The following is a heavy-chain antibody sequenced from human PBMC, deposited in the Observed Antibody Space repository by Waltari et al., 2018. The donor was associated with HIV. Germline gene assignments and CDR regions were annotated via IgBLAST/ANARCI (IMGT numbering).Heavy chain of an antibody. CDR1: GFTVSHKQ. J-gene: IGHJ6*02. Sequence: VESGGALVQQGGSLRLSGVGPGFTVSHKQMTWVRQAPGWGLEGVSVICSDGRTDYTETEKGRLTISKDTSRNTVFLEMNSLRPDDSAVLYCARGSTGRLQARGGYYGLDIWGRGTTVTVSS. D-gene: IGHD2-8*02. CDR3: ARGSTGRLQARGGYYGLDI. V-gene: IGHV3-66*02. CDR2: ICSDGRT.